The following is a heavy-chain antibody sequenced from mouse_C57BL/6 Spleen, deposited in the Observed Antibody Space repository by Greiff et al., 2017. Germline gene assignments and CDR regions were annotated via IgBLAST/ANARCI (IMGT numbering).Heavy chain of an antibody. CDR2: IDPSDSET. V-gene: IGHV1-52*01. Sequence: VQLQQSGAELVRPGSSVQLSCKASGYTFTSYWMHWVKQRPIQGLEWIGNIDPSDSETHYNQKFKDKAPLTVDKSASTAYMQLSSLTSEDSAVYYCASGAKTGKAGDYWGQGTSVTVSS. J-gene: IGHJ4*01. CDR3: ASGAKTGKAGDY. CDR1: GYTFTSYW. D-gene: IGHD1-3*01.